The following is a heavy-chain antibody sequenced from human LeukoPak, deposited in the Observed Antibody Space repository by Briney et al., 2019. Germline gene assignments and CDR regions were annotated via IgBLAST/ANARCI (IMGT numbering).Heavy chain of an antibody. CDR3: ARGVRIAVAGNIDY. D-gene: IGHD6-19*01. J-gene: IGHJ4*02. CDR2: ISYDGANK. CDR1: GFTFSSYG. Sequence: GGSLRLSRAASGFTFSSYGMHWVRQAPGKGLEWVAVISYDGANKHYADSVKGRFTISRDNSKNTLYMQMNSLRAEDTAVYYCARGVRIAVAGNIDYWGQGTLVTVSS. V-gene: IGHV3-30*19.